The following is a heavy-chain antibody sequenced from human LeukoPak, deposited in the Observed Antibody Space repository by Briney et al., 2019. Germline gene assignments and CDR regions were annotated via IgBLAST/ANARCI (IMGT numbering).Heavy chain of an antibody. V-gene: IGHV5-51*01. D-gene: IGHD6-13*01. Sequence: LGESLKISCKGSGYSFNSYWIAWVRQMPGKGLEWMGIIHPTDSGTTYSPSFQGQVTMSADKSINIAYLQWSSLKASDTAMYYCARSDSSSWYGRRNWFDPWGQGTLVTVSS. CDR3: ARSDSSSWYGRRNWFDP. CDR2: IHPTDSGT. J-gene: IGHJ5*02. CDR1: GYSFNSYW.